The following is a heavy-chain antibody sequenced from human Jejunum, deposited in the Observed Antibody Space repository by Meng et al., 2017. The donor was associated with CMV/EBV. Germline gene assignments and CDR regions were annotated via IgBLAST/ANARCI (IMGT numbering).Heavy chain of an antibody. V-gene: IGHV1-2*02. CDR1: GYTFSDYD. J-gene: IGHJ5*02. CDR3: AREDGYKFWFDP. CDR2: INPKSGAT. D-gene: IGHD5-24*01. Sequence: ASGYTFSDYDIHWVRQAPGQGLEWMGGINPKSGATKYGQKFQGRVTMTRDTSISTVYMELSRLRPDDTAVYDCAREDGYKFWFDPWGQGTLVTVSS.